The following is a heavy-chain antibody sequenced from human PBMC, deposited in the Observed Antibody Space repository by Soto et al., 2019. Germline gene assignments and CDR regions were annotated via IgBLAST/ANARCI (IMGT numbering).Heavy chain of an antibody. CDR3: ARGRRVMVRGVTVYYYYYMDV. CDR2: MNPNSGNT. D-gene: IGHD3-10*01. J-gene: IGHJ6*03. CDR1: GYTFTSYD. Sequence: ASVKVSCKASGYTFTSYDINWVRQATGQGLEWMGWMNPNSGNTGYAQKFQGRVTMTRNTSISTAYMELSSLRSEDTAVYYCARGRRVMVRGVTVYYYYYMDVWGKGTTVTVSS. V-gene: IGHV1-8*01.